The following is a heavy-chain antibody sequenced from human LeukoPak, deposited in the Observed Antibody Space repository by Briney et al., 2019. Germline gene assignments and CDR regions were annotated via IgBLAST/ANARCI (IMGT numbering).Heavy chain of an antibody. D-gene: IGHD6-19*01. Sequence: PGGSLRLSCAASGNRFSAFALHWVRQAPGKGLEWVSSISSSSSYIYYADSVKGRFTISRDNAKNSLYLQMNSLRAEDTAVYYCARAGYSSGWALWGQGTLVTVSS. V-gene: IGHV3-21*01. J-gene: IGHJ4*02. CDR3: ARAGYSSGWAL. CDR2: ISSSSSYI. CDR1: GNRFSAFA.